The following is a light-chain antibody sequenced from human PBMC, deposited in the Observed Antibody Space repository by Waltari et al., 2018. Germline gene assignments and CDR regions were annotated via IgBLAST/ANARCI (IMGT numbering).Light chain of an antibody. CDR3: QQYYSTPPT. V-gene: IGKV4-1*01. CDR2: WAS. Sequence: DIVMTQSPASLAVSLGERATINGKSSQSLLWSFNNNNYLAWYQQKPGQPPKLLIHWASTRESGVPDRFSGSGSGADFTLTISSLQAEDVAVYYCQQYYSTPPTFGQGTKLEIK. CDR1: QSLLWSFNNNNY. J-gene: IGKJ2*01.